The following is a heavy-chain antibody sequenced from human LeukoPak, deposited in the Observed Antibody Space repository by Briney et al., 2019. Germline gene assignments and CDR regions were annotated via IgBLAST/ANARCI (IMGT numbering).Heavy chain of an antibody. CDR2: IYYSGST. CDR1: GGSISSYY. D-gene: IGHD2/OR15-2a*01. J-gene: IGHJ4*02. Sequence: SETLSLTCTVSGGSISSYYWSWIRQPPGKGLEWIGYIYYSGSTNYNPSLKSRVTISVDTSKNQVSLKLSSVTAADTAVYYCARWGASMGQKGYYFDYWGQGTLVTVSS. CDR3: ARWGASMGQKGYYFDY. V-gene: IGHV4-59*12.